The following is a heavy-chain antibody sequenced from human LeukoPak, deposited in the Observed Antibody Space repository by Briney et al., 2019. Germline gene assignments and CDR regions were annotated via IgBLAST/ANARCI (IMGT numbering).Heavy chain of an antibody. V-gene: IGHV3-48*02. Sequence: GGSLRLSCAASGFTFSTYSMNWVRQAPGKGLEWVSYITSSSSTIYYADSVRGRFTISRDNAKNSLYLQMNSLRDEDTAVYYCARVDWMIGAFDIWGQGQWSPSLQ. J-gene: IGHJ3*02. D-gene: IGHD3-22*01. CDR2: ITSSSSTI. CDR3: ARVDWMIGAFDI. CDR1: GFTFSTYS.